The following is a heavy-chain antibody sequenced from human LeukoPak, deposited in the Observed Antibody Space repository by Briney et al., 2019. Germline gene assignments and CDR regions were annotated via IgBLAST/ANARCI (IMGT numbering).Heavy chain of an antibody. J-gene: IGHJ4*02. CDR1: GGSISSYY. CDR3: ARSLIAAGRGYFDY. Sequence: PSETLSLTCTVSGGSISSYYWSWIRQPPGKGLEWIGYIYYSGSTNYNPPLKSRVTISVDTSKNQFSLKLSSVTAADTAVYYCARSLIAAGRGYFDYWGQGTLVTVSS. D-gene: IGHD6-13*01. V-gene: IGHV4-59*01. CDR2: IYYSGST.